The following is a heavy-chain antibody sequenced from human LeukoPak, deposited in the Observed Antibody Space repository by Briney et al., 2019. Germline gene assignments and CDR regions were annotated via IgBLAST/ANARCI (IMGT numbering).Heavy chain of an antibody. CDR1: GGSINNYY. J-gene: IGHJ3*02. Sequence: SETLSLTCTVSGGSINNYYWSWIRQPAGKGLEWIGRIYTRGSTNYNPSLKSRVTMSVDTSKNQFSLKLSSATAADTAVYYCARGRYCSADICSGGDAFDIWGQGTMVSVSS. D-gene: IGHD2-15*01. CDR3: ARGRYCSADICSGGDAFDI. CDR2: IYTRGST. V-gene: IGHV4-4*07.